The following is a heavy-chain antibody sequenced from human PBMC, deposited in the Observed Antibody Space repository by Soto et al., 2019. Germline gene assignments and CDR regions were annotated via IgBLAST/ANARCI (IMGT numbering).Heavy chain of an antibody. D-gene: IGHD3-10*01. CDR2: ISGSGGST. V-gene: IGHV3-23*01. CDR3: ANAPGEWQGDYYYGMDV. J-gene: IGHJ6*02. Sequence: EVQLLESGGGLVQPGGSLRLSCAASGFTFSSYAMSWVRQAPGKGLEWVSAISGSGGSTYYADSVKGRFTISRDNSKNTLYLQMNSLRAEDTAVYYCANAPGEWQGDYYYGMDVWGQGTTVTVSS. CDR1: GFTFSSYA.